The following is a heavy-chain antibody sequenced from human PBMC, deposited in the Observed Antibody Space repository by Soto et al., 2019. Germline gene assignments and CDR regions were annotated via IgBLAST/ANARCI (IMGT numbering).Heavy chain of an antibody. CDR3: ARVRPYSGYVYFDY. V-gene: IGHV3-74*01. CDR1: GFTFSSYW. Sequence: EVQLVESGGGLVQPGGSLRLSCAASGFTFSSYWMHWVRQAPGKGLVWVSRINSDGSSTSYADAVKGRFTISRDNAKNTLYLQMNSLRAEDTAVYYCARVRPYSGYVYFDYWGQGTLVTVSS. D-gene: IGHD5-12*01. J-gene: IGHJ4*02. CDR2: INSDGSST.